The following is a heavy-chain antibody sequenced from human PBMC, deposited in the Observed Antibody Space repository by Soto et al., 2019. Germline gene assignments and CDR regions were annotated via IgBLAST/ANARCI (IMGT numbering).Heavy chain of an antibody. CDR2: IWYDGSKK. J-gene: IGHJ4*02. D-gene: IGHD2-15*01. Sequence: QVQLVDSGGGVVQPGRSLRLSCEAAGFIFSHYGMHWVRQAPGKGLEWVAAIWYDGSKKYHAESVKGRFTISRDSSEGTVYLQMSSLTAEDTAVYYCTRDSARMSRFSQFDYWGQGTLVTVSS. V-gene: IGHV3-33*01. CDR1: GFIFSHYG. CDR3: TRDSARMSRFSQFDY.